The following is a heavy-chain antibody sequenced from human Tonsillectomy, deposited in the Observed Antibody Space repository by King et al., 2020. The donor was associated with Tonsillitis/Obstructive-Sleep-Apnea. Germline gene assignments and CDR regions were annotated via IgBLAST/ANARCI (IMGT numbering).Heavy chain of an antibody. CDR3: ARVNYDSRGYYDGFDY. D-gene: IGHD3-22*01. CDR2: ISAYNGNT. CDR1: GYTFTSYG. J-gene: IGHJ4*02. V-gene: IGHV1-18*01. Sequence: QGQLVQSGAEVKKPGASVKVSCKASGYTFTSYGITWVRQAPGQGLEWMGWISAYNGNTNYAQKLQGRVTMTTDTSTRTAYMELRSLRSDDTAVYYCARVNYDSRGYYDGFDYWGQGTLVTVSS.